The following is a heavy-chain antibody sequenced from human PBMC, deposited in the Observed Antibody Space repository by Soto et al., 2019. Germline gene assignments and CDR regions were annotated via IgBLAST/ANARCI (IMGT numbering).Heavy chain of an antibody. CDR2: IIPIFGTA. D-gene: IGHD2-2*01. CDR1: GGTVSSGS. Sequence: SVKVSYKGSGGTVSSGSISWVQQAPGQGLEWMGGIIPIFGTANYAQKFQGRVTITADESTSTAYMELSSLRSEDTAVYYCARGYCSSTSCYWRHYYYGMGVWGQGTTVTVSS. CDR3: ARGYCSSTSCYWRHYYYGMGV. J-gene: IGHJ6*02. V-gene: IGHV1-69*13.